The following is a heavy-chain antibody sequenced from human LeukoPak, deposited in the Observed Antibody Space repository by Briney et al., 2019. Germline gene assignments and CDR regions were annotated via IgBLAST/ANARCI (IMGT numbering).Heavy chain of an antibody. D-gene: IGHD3-22*01. CDR2: ISYDGSNK. CDR3: AKLGRYYYDSSGYYLDY. Sequence: GGSLRLSCAASGFTFSSYGMHWVRQAPGKGLEWVAVISYDGSNKYYADSVKGRFTISRDNSKNTLYLQMNSLRAEDTAVYYCAKLGRYYYDSSGYYLDYWGQGTLVTVS. CDR1: GFTFSSYG. V-gene: IGHV3-30*18. J-gene: IGHJ4*02.